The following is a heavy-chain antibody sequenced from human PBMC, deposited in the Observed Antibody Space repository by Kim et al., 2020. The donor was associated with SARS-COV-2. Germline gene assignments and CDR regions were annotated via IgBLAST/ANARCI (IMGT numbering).Heavy chain of an antibody. V-gene: IGHV3-30-3*01. CDR1: GFTFSSYA. Sequence: GGSLRLSCAASGFTFSSYAMHWVRQAPGKGLEWVAVISYDGSNKYYADSVKGRFTISRDNSKNTLYLQMNSLRAEDTAVYYCASLHLSPTAYYYYRMDV. D-gene: IGHD5-18*01. CDR2: ISYDGSNK. J-gene: IGHJ6*01. CDR3: ASLHLSPTAYYYYRMDV.